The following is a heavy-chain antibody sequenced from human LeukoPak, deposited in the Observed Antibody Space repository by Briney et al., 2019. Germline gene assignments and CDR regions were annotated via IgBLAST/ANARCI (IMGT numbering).Heavy chain of an antibody. Sequence: TGGSLRLSCAASGFTFRNHVMAWVRQTPGKGLEWVSCIVGDGSASFYSDSVKGRFAVSRDNSMDTLFLHMQSLRAEDAAFYYCARGKAAGLLDWFDPWGQGTLVTVSS. CDR2: IVGDGSAS. CDR1: GFTFRNHV. CDR3: ARGKAAGLLDWFDP. J-gene: IGHJ5*02. V-gene: IGHV3-23*01. D-gene: IGHD6-13*01.